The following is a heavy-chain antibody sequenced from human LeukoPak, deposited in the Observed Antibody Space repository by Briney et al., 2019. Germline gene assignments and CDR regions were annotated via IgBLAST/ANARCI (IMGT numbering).Heavy chain of an antibody. CDR1: GLSFSNYA. D-gene: IGHD3-22*01. CDR3: ANRRLYDTSGSYSYYFDY. Sequence: GGCLRLSCAASGLSFSNYAMSWVRPAPGKGLEWVSGFSGNGGSAYYADSVKGRFTISRDNSKNTLYLQMNSLRAEDTALYYCANRRLYDTSGSYSYYFDYWGQGTLVTVSS. V-gene: IGHV3-23*01. J-gene: IGHJ4*02. CDR2: FSGNGGSA.